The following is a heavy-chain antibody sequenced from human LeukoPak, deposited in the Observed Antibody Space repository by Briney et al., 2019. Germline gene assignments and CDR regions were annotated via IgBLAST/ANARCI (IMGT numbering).Heavy chain of an antibody. CDR2: ISGSGGST. V-gene: IGHV3-23*01. D-gene: IGHD3-22*01. Sequence: GGSLRLSCAASGFTFSSYAMSWVRQAPGKGLEWVSAISGSGGSTYYADSVKGRFTISRDNSKNTLYLQMNSLRAEDTAVYYCAKARDYYDSSGYYTFDYWGQGTLVTVSS. CDR3: AKARDYYDSSGYYTFDY. CDR1: GFTFSSYA. J-gene: IGHJ4*02.